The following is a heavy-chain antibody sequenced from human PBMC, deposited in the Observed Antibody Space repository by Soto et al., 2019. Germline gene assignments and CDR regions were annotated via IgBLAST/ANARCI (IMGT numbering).Heavy chain of an antibody. D-gene: IGHD3-22*01. CDR1: GGTFSSYA. V-gene: IGHV1-69*13. CDR3: ARVHYDSSGSPYYFDY. Sequence: SVKVSCKASGGTFSSYAISWVRQAPGQGLEWMGGIIPIFGTANYAQKFQGRVTITADESTSTAYMELSSLRSEDTAVYYCARVHYDSSGSPYYFDYWGQGTLVTVSS. CDR2: IIPIFGTA. J-gene: IGHJ4*02.